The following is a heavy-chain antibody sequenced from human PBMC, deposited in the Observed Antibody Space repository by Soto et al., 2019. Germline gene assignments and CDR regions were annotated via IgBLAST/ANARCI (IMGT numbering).Heavy chain of an antibody. CDR1: GYTFTSYY. CDR2: INPSGGST. J-gene: IGHJ6*02. V-gene: IGHV1-46*01. Sequence: ASVKVSCKASGYTFTSYYMHWVRQAPGQGLEWMGIINPSGGSTSYAQKFQGRVTMTRDTSTSTVYMELSSLRSEDTAVYYCAIGGYSYGPPPVYHYGMDVWGQGTTVTVSS. CDR3: AIGGYSYGPPPVYHYGMDV. D-gene: IGHD5-18*01.